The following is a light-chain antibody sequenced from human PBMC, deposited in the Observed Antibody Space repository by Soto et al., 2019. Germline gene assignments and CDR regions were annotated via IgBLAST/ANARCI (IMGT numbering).Light chain of an antibody. CDR1: QRISSGH. CDR3: QKNDYPPT. Sequence: EIVLTQSPGTLSLSPGERATLSCRASQRISSGHLAWYQQKPDQAPRLLIYGISSRATCTPDRFSGSGSGTHFTLTIRRLEPEVFAVLSCQKNDYPPTFGQGT. V-gene: IGKV3-20*01. CDR2: GIS. J-gene: IGKJ5*01.